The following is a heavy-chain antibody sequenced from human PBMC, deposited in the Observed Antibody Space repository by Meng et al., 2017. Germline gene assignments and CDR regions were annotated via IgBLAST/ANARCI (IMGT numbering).Heavy chain of an antibody. J-gene: IGHJ4*02. CDR3: LDEAPRSDY. CDR1: GFTFNNYW. CDR2: ISGDGSIT. D-gene: IGHD1-1*01. V-gene: IGHV3-74*01. Sequence: EVQLVESGGGLVQPGGSLRLSCAASGFTFNNYWMHWVRQVPGKGLVWVSRISGDGSITNYADSVKGRFTISRDNAKNTLYLQMNSLRPEDTAVYYCLDEAPRSDYWGQGSLVPSPQ.